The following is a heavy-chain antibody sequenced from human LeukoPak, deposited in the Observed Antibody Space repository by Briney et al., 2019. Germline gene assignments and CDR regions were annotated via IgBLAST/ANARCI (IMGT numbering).Heavy chain of an antibody. Sequence: GGSLRLSCAASGFSFRNYWMSWVRQAPGKGLEWVANIKQDGSEKYYVDSVKGRFTISRDNAKNSLYLQMNSLRTDDTAVYFCEREGPFDFWGQGTLVTVSS. CDR1: GFSFRNYW. CDR3: EREGPFDF. V-gene: IGHV3-7*01. CDR2: IKQDGSEK. J-gene: IGHJ4*02.